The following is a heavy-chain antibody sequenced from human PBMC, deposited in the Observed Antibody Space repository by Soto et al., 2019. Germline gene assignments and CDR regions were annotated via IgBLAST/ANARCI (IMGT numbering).Heavy chain of an antibody. CDR3: ARDTAGGYDFWSGYSSYYYGMDV. J-gene: IGHJ6*02. D-gene: IGHD3-3*01. V-gene: IGHV4-61*01. Sequence: PSETLSLTCTVSGGSVSSGSYYSGWLRQPPGKGLEWIGYIYYSGSTNYNPSLNSRVTISVDTSKNQFSLKLSSVTAADTAVYYCARDTAGGYDFWSGYSSYYYGMDVWGQGTTVTVSS. CDR2: IYYSGST. CDR1: GGSVSSGSYY.